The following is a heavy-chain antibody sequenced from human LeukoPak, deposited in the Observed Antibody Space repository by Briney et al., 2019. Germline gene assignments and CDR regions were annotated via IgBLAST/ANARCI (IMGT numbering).Heavy chain of an antibody. V-gene: IGHV4-59*12. CDR2: IYYSGST. D-gene: IGHD6-19*01. J-gene: IGHJ6*03. CDR1: GGSISSYY. CDR3: ARSGYSSGWYPYYYMDV. Sequence: SETLSLTCTVSGGSISSYYWSWIRQPPGKGLEWIGYIYYSGSTNYNPSLKSRVTISVDTSKNQFSLKLSSVTAADTAVYYCARSGYSSGWYPYYYMDVWGKGTTVTVSS.